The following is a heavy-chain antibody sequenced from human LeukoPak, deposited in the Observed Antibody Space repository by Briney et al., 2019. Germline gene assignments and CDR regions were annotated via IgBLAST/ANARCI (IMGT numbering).Heavy chain of an antibody. CDR1: GFTFNGYW. D-gene: IGHD3-3*01. V-gene: IGHV3-7*01. J-gene: IGHJ4*02. CDR2: IKQGGSEK. CDR3: TRDFGRSSYYFDF. Sequence: PGGSLRLSCAASGFTFNGYWMSWVRQAPGKGLEWVANIKQGGSEKYYVDSVRGRVTISGDNAENSLFLQMNRLRVEDTAVYYCTRDFGRSSYYFDFWGQGTLVTVSS.